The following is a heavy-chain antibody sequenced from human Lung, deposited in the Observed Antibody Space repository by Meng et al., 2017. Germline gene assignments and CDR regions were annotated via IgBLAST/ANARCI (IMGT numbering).Heavy chain of an antibody. CDR3: ARERGTSDY. CDR2: ISSSSSYI. V-gene: IGHV3-21*01. CDR1: GFTFSSYS. J-gene: IGHJ4*02. Sequence: QLVESGGGLVQPGGFLRLVCAASGFTFSSYSMNWVRQAPGKGLEWVSSISSSSSYIYYADSVKGRFTISRDNAKNSLYLQMNSLRAEDTAVYYCARERGTSDYWGQGTLVTVSS. D-gene: IGHD1-7*01.